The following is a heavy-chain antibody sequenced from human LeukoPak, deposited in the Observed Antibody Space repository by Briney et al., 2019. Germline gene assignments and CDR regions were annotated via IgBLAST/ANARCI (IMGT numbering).Heavy chain of an antibody. D-gene: IGHD6-19*01. CDR1: GFTFSSYP. CDR2: ISHDGSNK. Sequence: PGGSLRLSCAASGFTFSSYPMHWVRQAPGLGLQWVAVISHDGSNKYYEDSVKGRFTISRDNSKNTLYLQMNSLRAEDTAVYYCARPAVGRIAVAGARGNYFDYWGQGTLVTVSS. CDR3: ARPAVGRIAVAGARGNYFDY. J-gene: IGHJ4*02. V-gene: IGHV3-30-3*01.